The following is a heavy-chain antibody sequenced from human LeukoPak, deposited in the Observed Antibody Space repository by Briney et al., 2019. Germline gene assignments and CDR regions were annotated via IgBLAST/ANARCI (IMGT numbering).Heavy chain of an antibody. D-gene: IGHD3-22*01. V-gene: IGHV1-2*02. CDR2: INPNSGGT. CDR3: ARDLRYYDSSSYLVY. J-gene: IGHJ4*02. Sequence: ASVKVSCKASGYTFTGYYMHWVRQAPGQGLEWMGWINPNSGGTNYAQKFQGRVTMTRDTSISTAYMELSRLRSDDTAVYYCARDLRYYDSSSYLVYWGQGTLVTVSS. CDR1: GYTFTGYY.